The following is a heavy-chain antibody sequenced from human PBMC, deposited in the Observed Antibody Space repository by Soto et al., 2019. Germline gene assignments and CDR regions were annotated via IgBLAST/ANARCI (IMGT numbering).Heavy chain of an antibody. V-gene: IGHV3-49*03. CDR1: GFTFGDYA. CDR3: TRDSEWELPPGDYYYYGMDV. Sequence: GGSLRLSCTASGFTFGDYAMSWFRQAPGKGLEWVGFIRSKAYGGTTEYAASVKGRFTISRDDSKSIAYLQMNSLKTEDTAVYYCTRDSEWELPPGDYYYYGMDVWGRGTLVTVSS. D-gene: IGHD1-26*01. J-gene: IGHJ6*02. CDR2: IRSKAYGGTT.